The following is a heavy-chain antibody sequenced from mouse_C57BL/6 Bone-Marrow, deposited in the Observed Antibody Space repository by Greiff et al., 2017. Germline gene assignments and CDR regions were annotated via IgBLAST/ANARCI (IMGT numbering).Heavy chain of an antibody. CDR3: AREGDCYYAWFAY. D-gene: IGHD2-3*01. CDR2: IDPSDSET. J-gene: IGHJ3*01. CDR1: GYTFTSYW. V-gene: IGHV1-52*01. Sequence: QVQLQQPGAELVRPGSSVKLSCKASGYTFTSYWMHWVKQRPIQGLEWIGNIDPSDSETHYNQKFKDKATLTVDKSSSTAYMQLSSLTSEDSAVYYCAREGDCYYAWFAYWGQGTLVTVSA.